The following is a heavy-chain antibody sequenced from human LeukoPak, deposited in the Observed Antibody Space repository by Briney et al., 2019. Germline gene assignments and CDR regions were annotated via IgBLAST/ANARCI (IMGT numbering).Heavy chain of an antibody. V-gene: IGHV4-59*08. D-gene: IGHD6-13*01. J-gene: IGHJ5*02. CDR2: IYYSGST. Sequence: SETLSLTCTVSGGSISTYYWSWIRQPPGKGLEWIGYIYYSGSTNYNPSLKSRVTISLDTSKNQFSLKLRSVTAADTAVYYCARLYSVGRIAAGFDPWGQGTLVTVSS. CDR3: ARLYSVGRIAAGFDP. CDR1: GGSISTYY.